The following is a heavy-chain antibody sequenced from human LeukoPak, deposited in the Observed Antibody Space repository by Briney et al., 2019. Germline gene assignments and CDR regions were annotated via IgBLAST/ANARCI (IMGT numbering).Heavy chain of an antibody. CDR3: ARHERDVSLDHAFDI. V-gene: IGHV4-59*08. J-gene: IGHJ3*02. Sequence: SETLSLTCTISGGSISSYYWSWIRQPSGKGLEWTGYIYYSGSTSYNPSLKSRVTILVDTSKNQFSPKLRSVTAADTAVYYCARHERDVSLDHAFDIWGQGTMVTVSS. D-gene: IGHD5-24*01. CDR2: IYYSGST. CDR1: GGSISSYY.